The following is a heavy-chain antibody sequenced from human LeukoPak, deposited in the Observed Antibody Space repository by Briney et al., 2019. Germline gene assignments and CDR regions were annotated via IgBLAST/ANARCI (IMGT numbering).Heavy chain of an antibody. V-gene: IGHV3-30*02. Sequence: GGSLRLSCAAPGFSFSDYDILWVRLAPDKGLEWVTFIWYDGSKTYAEGVKGRFTISRDNYKNTVYLQMNSLAIEDRAIYYFAKNRWGSVATPDSWGQGPVLTVSS. CDR3: AKNRWGSVATPDS. J-gene: IGHJ4*02. CDR1: GFSFSDYD. CDR2: IWYDGSKT. D-gene: IGHD5-12*01.